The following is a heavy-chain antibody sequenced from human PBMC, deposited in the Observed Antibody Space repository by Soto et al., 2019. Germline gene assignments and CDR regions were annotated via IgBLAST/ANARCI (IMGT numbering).Heavy chain of an antibody. V-gene: IGHV3-33*01. J-gene: IGHJ5*02. CDR1: GFTFSSYG. Sequence: GGSLRLSCAASGFTFSSYGMHWVRQAPGKGLEWVAVIWYDGSNKYYADSVKGRFTISRDNSKNTLYLQMNSLRAEDTAVYYCARDSGYENGRLFDPWGQGTLVTVSS. CDR2: IWYDGSNK. CDR3: ARDSGYENGRLFDP. D-gene: IGHD5-12*01.